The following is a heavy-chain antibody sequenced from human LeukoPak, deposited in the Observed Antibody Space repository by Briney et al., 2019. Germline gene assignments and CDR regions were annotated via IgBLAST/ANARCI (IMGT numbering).Heavy chain of an antibody. V-gene: IGHV4-34*01. CDR2: INHSGST. J-gene: IGHJ6*03. Sequence: SETLSLTCAVYGGSFSGYYWSWIRQPPGKGLEWIGEINHSGSTNYNPSLKSRVTISVDTSKNQFSLKLSSVTAADTAVYYCAREGSSWSISHYYYYMDVWGKGTTVTISS. D-gene: IGHD6-13*01. CDR3: AREGSSWSISHYYYYMDV. CDR1: GGSFSGYY.